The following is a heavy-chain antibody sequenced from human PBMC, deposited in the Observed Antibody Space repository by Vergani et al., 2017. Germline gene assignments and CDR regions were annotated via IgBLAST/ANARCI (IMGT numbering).Heavy chain of an antibody. V-gene: IGHV4-59*01. CDR2: IYYSGST. D-gene: IGHD3-10*01. CDR3: ARDLTMVRGVTKGYYYGMDV. J-gene: IGHJ6*02. CDR1: GGSISSYY. Sequence: QVQLQESGPGLVKPSETLSLTCTVSGGSISSYYWSWIRQPPGQGLEWIGYIYYSGSTNYNPSLKSRVTISVDTSKNQFSLKLSSVTAADTAVYYCARDLTMVRGVTKGYYYGMDVWGQGTTVTVSS.